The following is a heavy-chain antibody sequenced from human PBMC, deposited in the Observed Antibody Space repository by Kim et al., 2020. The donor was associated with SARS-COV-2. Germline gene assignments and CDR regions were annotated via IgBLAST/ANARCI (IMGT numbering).Heavy chain of an antibody. D-gene: IGHD1-1*01. Sequence: SETLSLTCAVYGGSFSGYYWSWIRQPPGKGLEWIGEINHSGSTNYNPSLKSRVTISVDTSKNQFSLKLSSVTAADTTVYYCYQRVGYNGAFDIWGQETMVPVSS. CDR3: YQRVGYNGAFDI. V-gene: IGHV4-34*01. CDR2: INHSGST. J-gene: IGHJ3*02. CDR1: GGSFSGYY.